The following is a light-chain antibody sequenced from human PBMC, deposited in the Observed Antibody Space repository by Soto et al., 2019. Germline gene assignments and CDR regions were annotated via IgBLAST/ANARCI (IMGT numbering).Light chain of an antibody. CDR2: GAS. CDR3: QKYHNWPRR. Sequence: EISVKLSGRTLTVSQGERATLSSRASQSVSSNLAWYQQKPGQAPRLLIYGASTRATGIPARFSGSGFGTEFTLTISSLQFEDFAAYYCQKYHNWPRRFGQGTMADI. CDR1: QSVSSN. V-gene: IGKV3-15*01. J-gene: IGKJ1*01.